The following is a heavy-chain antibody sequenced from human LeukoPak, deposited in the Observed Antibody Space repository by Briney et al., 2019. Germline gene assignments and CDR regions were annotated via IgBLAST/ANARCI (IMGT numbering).Heavy chain of an antibody. V-gene: IGHV1-69*04. CDR1: GGTFSSYA. D-gene: IGHD4-4*01. J-gene: IGHJ6*02. CDR3: ARDNAVTTFDYYYGMDV. CDR2: IIPILGIA. Sequence: SVKVSCKASGGTFSSYAISWVRQAPGQGLEWMGRIIPILGIANHAQKFQGRVTITADKSTSTAYMELSSLRSEDTAVYYCARDNAVTTFDYYYGMDVWGQGTTVTVSS.